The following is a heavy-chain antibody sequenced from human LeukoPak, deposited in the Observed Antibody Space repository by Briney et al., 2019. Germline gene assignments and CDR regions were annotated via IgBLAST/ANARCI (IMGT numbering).Heavy chain of an antibody. CDR3: ARDTGFCSGGSCYHNYFDF. J-gene: IGHJ4*02. CDR2: VYYSGDT. Sequence: SETLSLTCTVSGGSVSSGSYYWSWIRQPPGKGLDWIGYVYYSGDTNYNPSLKSRVTISGDTSNNQFSLKLSSVTAADTAVYYCARDTGFCSGGSCYHNYFDFWGQGTLVTVSS. CDR1: GGSVSSGSYY. D-gene: IGHD2-15*01. V-gene: IGHV4-61*01.